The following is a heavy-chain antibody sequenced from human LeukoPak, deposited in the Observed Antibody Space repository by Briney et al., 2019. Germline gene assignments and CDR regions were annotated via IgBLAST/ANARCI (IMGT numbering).Heavy chain of an antibody. D-gene: IGHD5-18*01. CDR3: AREGYSVPGISDY. CDR1: GYSISSGYY. V-gene: IGHV4-38-2*02. J-gene: IGHJ4*02. CDR2: IYHSGST. Sequence: SETLSLTCTVSGYSISSGYYWGWIRQPPGKGLEWNGSIYHSGSTYYNPSLKSRVTISVDTSKNQFSLKLSSVTAADTAVYYCAREGYSVPGISDYWGQGTLVTVSS.